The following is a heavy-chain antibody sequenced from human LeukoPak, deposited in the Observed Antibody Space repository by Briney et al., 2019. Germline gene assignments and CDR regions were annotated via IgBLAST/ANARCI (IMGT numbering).Heavy chain of an antibody. CDR3: ARHGILDSSRKYYFDY. D-gene: IGHD6-13*01. CDR1: GYIFNTYY. Sequence: ASVKVSCKASGYIFNTYYIHWVRQAPGQGLEWMGIINPSGGSTSYAQKFQGRVTMTRDTSTSTVYMELSSLRSEDTAVYYCARHGILDSSRKYYFDYWGQGTLVTVSS. CDR2: INPSGGST. J-gene: IGHJ4*02. V-gene: IGHV1-46*02.